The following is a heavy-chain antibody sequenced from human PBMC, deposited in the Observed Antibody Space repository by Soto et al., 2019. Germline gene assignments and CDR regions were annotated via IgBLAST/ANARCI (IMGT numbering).Heavy chain of an antibody. CDR1: GFTFSSYG. V-gene: IGHV3-33*01. J-gene: IGHJ6*02. D-gene: IGHD6-13*01. CDR3: AGPAAGTSPIYYYGMDV. CDR2: IWYDGSNK. Sequence: QVQLVESGGGVVQPGRSLRLSCAASGFTFSSYGMHWVRQAPGKGLEWVAVIWYDGSNKYYADSVKGRFTISRDNSKNTLYLQMNSLRAEDTAVYYCAGPAAGTSPIYYYGMDVWGQGTTVTVSS.